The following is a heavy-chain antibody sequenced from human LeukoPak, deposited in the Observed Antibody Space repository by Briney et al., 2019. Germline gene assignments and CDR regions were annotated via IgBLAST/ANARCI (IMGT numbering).Heavy chain of an antibody. CDR3: ARGVLGSSGWYDWFDP. J-gene: IGHJ5*02. CDR2: IKPDSGSS. V-gene: IGHV1-2*02. D-gene: IGHD6-19*01. CDR1: GYTFTAYY. Sequence: ASVKVSCKASGYTFTAYYIHWLRQAPGQGPEWMGWIKPDSGSSHYAQKFQGRVTMTRDTSSNSAYMELSRLRSDDTAVYYCARGVLGSSGWYDWFDPWGQGTLVTVSS.